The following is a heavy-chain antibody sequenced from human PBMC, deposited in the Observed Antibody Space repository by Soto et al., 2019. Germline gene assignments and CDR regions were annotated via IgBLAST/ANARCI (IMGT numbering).Heavy chain of an antibody. CDR3: ARIAAAARDLDS. D-gene: IGHD6-13*01. Sequence: SETLSLTCAVYGGSLIPYYWSWIRQPPGKGLEWIGEINHSGSTNYNPSLESRVTISVDTSKNQFSLKLRSLTAADTAVYYCARIAAAARDLDSWGQGALVTVS. CDR2: INHSGST. V-gene: IGHV4-34*01. J-gene: IGHJ4*02. CDR1: GGSLIPYY.